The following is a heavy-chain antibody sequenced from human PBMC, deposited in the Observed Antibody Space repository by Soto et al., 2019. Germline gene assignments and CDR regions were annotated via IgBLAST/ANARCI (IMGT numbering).Heavy chain of an antibody. D-gene: IGHD5-18*01. CDR1: GFTFSTYS. V-gene: IGHV3-21*01. CDR2: ISSRSDI. CDR3: ANQFAYSSGTYGMDV. J-gene: IGHJ6*02. Sequence: PGGSLRLSCVGSGFTFSTYSINWVRQAPGKGLEWVSSISSRSDIYYADSVKGRFTISRDNAKNSVSLQMNSLRAEDTAVFYCANQFAYSSGTYGMDVWGQGTTVTVSS.